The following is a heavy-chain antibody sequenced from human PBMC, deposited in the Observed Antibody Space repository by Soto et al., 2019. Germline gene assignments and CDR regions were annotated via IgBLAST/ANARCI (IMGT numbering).Heavy chain of an antibody. Sequence: QLQLQESGPGLVKPSETLSLTCIVSGGSINSSGYYWGWIRQPPGKGLEWIGNIYYSGSTYYNPSLKSRVTISVDTSKNQFSLKLSSVTAADTAVYYCARSHPGHITIFGVVIFNGFDPWGQGTLVTVSS. V-gene: IGHV4-39*01. D-gene: IGHD3-3*01. CDR2: IYYSGST. CDR1: GGSINSSGYY. J-gene: IGHJ5*02. CDR3: ARSHPGHITIFGVVIFNGFDP.